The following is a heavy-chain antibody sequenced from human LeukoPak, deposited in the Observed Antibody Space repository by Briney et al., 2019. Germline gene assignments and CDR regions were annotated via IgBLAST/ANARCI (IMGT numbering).Heavy chain of an antibody. J-gene: IGHJ6*02. CDR2: IYYSGST. Sequence: NPSETLSLTCTVSGGSISSYYWSWIRQPPGKGLEWIGYIYYSGSTNYNPSLKSRVTISVDTSKDQFSLKLSSVTAADTAVYYCARDGLVPYGMDVWGQGNTVTVSS. D-gene: IGHD3/OR15-3a*01. CDR1: GGSISSYY. V-gene: IGHV4-59*01. CDR3: ARDGLVPYGMDV.